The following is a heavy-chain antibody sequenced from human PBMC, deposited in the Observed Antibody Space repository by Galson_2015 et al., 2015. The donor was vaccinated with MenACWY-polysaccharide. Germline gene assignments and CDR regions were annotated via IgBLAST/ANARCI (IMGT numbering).Heavy chain of an antibody. V-gene: IGHV3-30*02. D-gene: IGHD6-13*01. Sequence: SLRLSCAGSGFNFGGNGLHWVRQAPGKGLEWVALIRNDGRKHYPDAVKGRFTISRDNSENTLYLQMNSLRPEDTAVYYCARNPSRLDIAAASHWGQGALVSVPS. CDR2: IRNDGRK. J-gene: IGHJ4*02. CDR1: GFNFGGNG. CDR3: ARNPSRLDIAAASH.